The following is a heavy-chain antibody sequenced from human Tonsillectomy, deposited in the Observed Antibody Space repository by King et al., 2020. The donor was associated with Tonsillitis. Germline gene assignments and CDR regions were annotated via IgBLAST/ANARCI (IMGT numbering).Heavy chain of an antibody. Sequence: VQLVESGGGLVQPGGSLRLSCSASGFTFSSYAMHWVRQAPGKGLEYVSAISSNGGGKYYPDSVKGRFTISRDNSKNTLYLQMSSLRAEDTAVYYCVMNSGSYFVGNYWGQGTLVTVSS. D-gene: IGHD3-10*01. CDR3: VMNSGSYFVGNY. J-gene: IGHJ4*02. CDR1: GFTFSSYA. CDR2: ISSNGGGK. V-gene: IGHV3-64D*06.